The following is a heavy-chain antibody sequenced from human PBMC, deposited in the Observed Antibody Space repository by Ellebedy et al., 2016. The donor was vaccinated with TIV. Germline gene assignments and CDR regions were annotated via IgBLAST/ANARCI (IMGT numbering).Heavy chain of an antibody. D-gene: IGHD7-27*01. CDR1: GGSISSYS. Sequence: MPGGSLRLSCTVPGGSISSYSWSWIRQPAGEGLEWIWRIFTSGSTNFNPSLKSRVTMSVDTSKNQFSLKLSSVTAADTAVYYCARDTVTANWGPLFDYWGQGTLVTVSS. CDR2: IFTSGST. CDR3: ARDTVTANWGPLFDY. V-gene: IGHV4-4*07. J-gene: IGHJ4*02.